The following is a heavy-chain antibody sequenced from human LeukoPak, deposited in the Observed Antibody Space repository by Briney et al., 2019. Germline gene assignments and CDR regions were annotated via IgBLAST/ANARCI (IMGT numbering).Heavy chain of an antibody. CDR3: AKGYYYDSSGYCDY. Sequence: GGSLRLSCAASGFTFSSYAMSWVRQAPGKGLEWVSAISGSGGSTYYADSVKGRFTISRDNAKNSLYLQMNSLRAEDTALYYCAKGYYYDSSGYCDYWGQGTLVTVSS. J-gene: IGHJ4*02. D-gene: IGHD3-22*01. CDR1: GFTFSSYA. CDR2: ISGSGGST. V-gene: IGHV3-23*01.